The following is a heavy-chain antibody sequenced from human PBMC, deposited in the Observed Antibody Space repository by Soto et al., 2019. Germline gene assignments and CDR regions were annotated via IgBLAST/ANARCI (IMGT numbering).Heavy chain of an antibody. V-gene: IGHV4-4*02. Sequence: PSETLSLTCAVSGVSISSSNWWSWVRQPPGKGLDWIGEIYHSGSTNYNPSLKSRVTISVDKSKNQFSLKLSSVTAADTAVYYCARDRRVRGVIIPYYYYGMDVWGQGTTVTVSS. CDR2: IYHSGST. J-gene: IGHJ6*02. D-gene: IGHD3-10*01. CDR3: ARDRRVRGVIIPYYYYGMDV. CDR1: GVSISSSNW.